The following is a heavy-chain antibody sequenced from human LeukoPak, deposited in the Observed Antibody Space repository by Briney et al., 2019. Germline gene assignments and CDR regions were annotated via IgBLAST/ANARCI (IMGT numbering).Heavy chain of an antibody. CDR3: ARDRDYYDSSGYYSFDY. J-gene: IGHJ4*02. CDR1: GGTFSSYA. CDR2: IIPIFGTA. D-gene: IGHD3-22*01. Sequence: GASVKVSCKASGGTFSSYAISWVRQAPGQGLEWMGGIIPIFGTANYAQKFQGRVTITADESTSTAYMELSSLRSEDTAVYYCARDRDYYDSSGYYSFDYWDQGTLVTVPS. V-gene: IGHV1-69*13.